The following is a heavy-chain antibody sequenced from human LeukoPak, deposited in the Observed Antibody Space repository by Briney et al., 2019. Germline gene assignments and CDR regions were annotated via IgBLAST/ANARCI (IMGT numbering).Heavy chain of an antibody. CDR1: GFTFRSYT. J-gene: IGHJ4*02. CDR2: LTGISTYI. D-gene: IGHD1-1*01. V-gene: IGHV3-21*01. CDR3: VRGTGRL. Sequence: PGGSLRLSCVASGFTFRSYTMNWVRQAPGKGLEWVSSLTGISTYIEYADSVRGRFTISRDNSNNTLHLHMSNLRAEDTAVYYCVRGTGRLWGQGSLVTVST.